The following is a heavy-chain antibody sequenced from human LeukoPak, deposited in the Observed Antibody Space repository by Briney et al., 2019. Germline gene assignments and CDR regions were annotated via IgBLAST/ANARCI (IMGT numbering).Heavy chain of an antibody. CDR2: INPNSGGT. V-gene: IGHV1-2*02. CDR3: ARVLRYFDWLLFPTRWFDP. Sequence: ASVKVSCKASGYTFTGYYMHWVRQAPGQGLEWMGWINPNSGGTNYAQKFQGRVTMTRDTSISTAYMELSRLRSDDTAVYYCARVLRYFDWLLFPTRWFDPWGQGTLVTVSS. J-gene: IGHJ5*02. D-gene: IGHD3-9*01. CDR1: GYTFTGYY.